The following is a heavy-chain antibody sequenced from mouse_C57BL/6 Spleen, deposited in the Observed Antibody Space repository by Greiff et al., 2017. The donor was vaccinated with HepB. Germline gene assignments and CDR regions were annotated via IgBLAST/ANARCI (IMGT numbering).Heavy chain of an antibody. J-gene: IGHJ4*01. D-gene: IGHD2-1*01. V-gene: IGHV5-17*01. CDR1: GFTFRDYG. CDR2: ISSGSSTI. Sequence: EVHLVESGGGLVKPGGSLKLSCAASGFTFRDYGMHWVRQAPEKGLEWVAYISSGSSTIYYADTVKGRFTISRDNAKNTLFLQMTSLRSEDTAMYYCARPCLLSYAMDYWGQGTSVTVSS. CDR3: ARPCLLSYAMDY.